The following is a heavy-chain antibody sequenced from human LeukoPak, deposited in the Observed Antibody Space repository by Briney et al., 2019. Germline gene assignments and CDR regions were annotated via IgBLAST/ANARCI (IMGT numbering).Heavy chain of an antibody. CDR1: GYTFTSYG. CDR2: ISAYNGNT. CDR3: ARDKYCSGGSCYPYYFDY. J-gene: IGHJ4*02. D-gene: IGHD2-15*01. Sequence: GASVKVSCKASGYTFTSYGISWVRQAPGQGLEWMGWISAYNGNTNYAQKLQGRVTMTTDTSTSTAYMELRSLRSDDTAVYYCARDKYCSGGSCYPYYFDYWGQGTLVTVS. V-gene: IGHV1-18*01.